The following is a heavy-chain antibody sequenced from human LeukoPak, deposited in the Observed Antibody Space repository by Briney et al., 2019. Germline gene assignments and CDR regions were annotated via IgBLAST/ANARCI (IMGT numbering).Heavy chain of an antibody. CDR3: ARGRIARLPYFDY. CDR1: GGSFSGYY. CDR2: INHSGST. D-gene: IGHD5-18*01. Sequence: TSETLSLTCAVYGGSFSGYYWSWIRQPPRKGLELIGEINHSGSTNYNPSLKSRVTISVDTSKNQFSLKLSSVTAADTAVYYCARGRIARLPYFDYWGQGTLVTVSS. J-gene: IGHJ4*02. V-gene: IGHV4-34*01.